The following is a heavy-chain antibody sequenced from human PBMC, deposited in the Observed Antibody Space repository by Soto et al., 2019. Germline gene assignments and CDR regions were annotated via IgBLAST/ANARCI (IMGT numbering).Heavy chain of an antibody. J-gene: IGHJ5*02. CDR2: FDPEDGET. CDR3: ATENLSVGGRGSYSWFDP. D-gene: IGHD1-26*01. CDR1: GYTLTELS. Sequence: QVQLVQSGAEVKKPGASVKVSCKVSGYTLTELSMHWVRQAPGKGLEWMGDFDPEDGETNYAQKFQGRVTMTEDTSTDTAYMELSCLRSEDTAVYYCATENLSVGGRGSYSWFDPWGQGTLVTVSS. V-gene: IGHV1-24*01.